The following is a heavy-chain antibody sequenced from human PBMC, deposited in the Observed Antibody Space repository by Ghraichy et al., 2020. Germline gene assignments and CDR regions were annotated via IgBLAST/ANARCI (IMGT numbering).Heavy chain of an antibody. V-gene: IGHV4-39*01. CDR2: IYYSGST. J-gene: IGHJ4*02. CDR1: GGSISSSSYY. CDR3: ARSTWGGYCSSTSCYGGRYYFDY. Sequence: SETLSLTCTVSGGSISSSSYYWGWIRQPPGKGLEWIGSIYYSGSTYYNPSLKSRVTISVDTSKNQFSLKLSSVTAADTAVYYCARSTWGGYCSSTSCYGGRYYFDYWGQGTLVTVSS. D-gene: IGHD2-2*01.